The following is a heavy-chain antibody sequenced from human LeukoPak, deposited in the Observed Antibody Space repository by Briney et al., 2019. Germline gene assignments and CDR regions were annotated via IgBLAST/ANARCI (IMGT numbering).Heavy chain of an antibody. J-gene: IGHJ4*02. CDR1: GFTSSSYS. Sequence: PGGSLRLSCAASGFTSSSYSMNWVRQTPGKGLEWVSSISSSSSYIYYADSVKGRFTISRDNAKNSLYLQMSSLRAEDTAVYYCASAGDRYYFDYWGQGTLVTVSS. CDR2: ISSSSSYI. V-gene: IGHV3-21*01. CDR3: ASAGDRYYFDY. D-gene: IGHD3-10*01.